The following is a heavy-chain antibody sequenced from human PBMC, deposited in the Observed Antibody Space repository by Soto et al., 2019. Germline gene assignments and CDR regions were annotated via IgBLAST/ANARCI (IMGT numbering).Heavy chain of an antibody. V-gene: IGHV1-24*01. CDR1: GYTLTELS. CDR3: ATASPYCSGGSCYLGWFDP. CDR2: FDPEDGET. D-gene: IGHD2-15*01. J-gene: IGHJ5*02. Sequence: ASVKVSCKVSGYTLTELSMHWVRQAPGKGLEWMGGFDPEDGETIYAQKFQGRVTMTEDTSTDTAYMELSSLRSEDTAVYYCATASPYCSGGSCYLGWFDPWGQGTLVTVSS.